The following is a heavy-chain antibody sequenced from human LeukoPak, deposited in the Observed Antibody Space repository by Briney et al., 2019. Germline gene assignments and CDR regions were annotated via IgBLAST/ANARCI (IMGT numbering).Heavy chain of an antibody. J-gene: IGHJ4*02. D-gene: IGHD6-6*01. CDR3: ATLSPYSSSSGH. Sequence: GGSLRLSCAASGFTFSSYSMNWVRQAPGKGLEWVSSISSSSSYIYYADSVKGRFTISRDNAKNSLYLQMNSLRAEDTAVYYCATLSPYSSSSGHWGQGTLVTVSS. CDR1: GFTFSSYS. V-gene: IGHV3-21*01. CDR2: ISSSSSYI.